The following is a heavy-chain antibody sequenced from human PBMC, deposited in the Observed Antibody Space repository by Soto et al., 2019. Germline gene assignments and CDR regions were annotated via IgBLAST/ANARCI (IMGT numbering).Heavy chain of an antibody. J-gene: IGHJ6*03. V-gene: IGHV4-39*01. CDR2: IYYSGST. CDR3: ARQGLGGYSYGYRTVSGSYYYYMDV. Sequence: QLQLQESGPGLVKPSETLSLTCTVSGGSISSSSYYWGWIRQPPGKGLEWIGSIYYSGSTYYNPSLKSRVTIPVDTSKTQFSLKLSSVTAADTAVYYCARQGLGGYSYGYRTVSGSYYYYMDVWGKGTTVTVSS. D-gene: IGHD5-18*01. CDR1: GGSISSSSYY.